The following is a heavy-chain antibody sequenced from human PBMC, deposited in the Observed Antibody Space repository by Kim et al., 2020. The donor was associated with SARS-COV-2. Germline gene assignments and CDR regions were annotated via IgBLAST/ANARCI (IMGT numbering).Heavy chain of an antibody. J-gene: IGHJ3*02. Sequence: GGSLRLSCAASGFTFSSYGMHWVRQAPGKGLEWVAVIWYDGSNKYYADSVKGRFTISRDNSKNTLYLQMNSLRAEDTAVYYCARRGHGYSSGWYTSFRPGGAFDIWGQGTMVTVSS. CDR3: ARRGHGYSSGWYTSFRPGGAFDI. CDR1: GFTFSSYG. CDR2: IWYDGSNK. D-gene: IGHD6-19*01. V-gene: IGHV3-33*01.